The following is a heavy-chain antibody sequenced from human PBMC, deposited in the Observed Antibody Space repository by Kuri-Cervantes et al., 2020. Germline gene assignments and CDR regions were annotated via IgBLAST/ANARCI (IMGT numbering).Heavy chain of an antibody. D-gene: IGHD1-7*01. V-gene: IGHV1-69*06. CDR2: IIPIFGTA. J-gene: IGHJ4*02. CDR3: ATDLVGNYVAFDY. CDR1: GGTFSSYA. Sequence: SVKVSCKASGGTFSSYAIGWVRQAPGQGLEWMGGIIPIFGTANYAQKFQGRVTMTEDTSTDTAYMELSSLRSEDTAVYYCATDLVGNYVAFDYWGQGTLVTVSS.